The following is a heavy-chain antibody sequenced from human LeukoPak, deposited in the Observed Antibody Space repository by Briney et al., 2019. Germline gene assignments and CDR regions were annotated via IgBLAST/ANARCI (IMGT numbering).Heavy chain of an antibody. CDR3: ARGDRESHFDY. CDR2: IYYSGST. J-gene: IGHJ4*02. D-gene: IGHD3-10*01. CDR1: GGSISSYY. V-gene: IGHV4-59*01. Sequence: SETLSLTCTVSGGSISSYYWSWIRQPPGKGLEWIGYIYYSGSTNYNPSPKSRVTISVDTSKNQFSLKLSSVTAADTAVYYCARGDRESHFDYWGQGTLVTVSS.